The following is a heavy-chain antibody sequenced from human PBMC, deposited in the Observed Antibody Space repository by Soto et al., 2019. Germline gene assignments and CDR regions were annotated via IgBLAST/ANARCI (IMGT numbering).Heavy chain of an antibody. CDR3: RTQGYSSGWYLYYYYYGMDV. V-gene: IGHV4-39*01. J-gene: IGHJ6*02. Sequence: SETLSLTCTVSGGSISSSSYYWGWIRQPPGKGLEWIGSIYYSGSTYYNPSLKSRVTISVDTSKNQFSLKLSSVTAADTAVYYCRTQGYSSGWYLYYYYYGMDVWGQGTTVTVSS. D-gene: IGHD6-19*01. CDR2: IYYSGST. CDR1: GGSISSSSYY.